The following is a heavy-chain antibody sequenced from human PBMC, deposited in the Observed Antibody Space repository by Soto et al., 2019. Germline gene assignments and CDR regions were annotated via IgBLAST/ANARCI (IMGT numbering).Heavy chain of an antibody. CDR3: VKNSGWFNT. D-gene: IGHD3-10*01. V-gene: IGHV3-23*01. CDR1: GFTFGTTD. J-gene: IGHJ5*02. CDR2: IDGSGGIT. Sequence: QLLQSGGGLVQPGGTLTLSCAASGFTFGTTDMGWVRQAPGEGLEWVSTIDGSGGITYYADSVKGRFTISRDNSSNTVYLQMNSLRGDDTALYYCVKNSGWFNTWGQGALVTVSS.